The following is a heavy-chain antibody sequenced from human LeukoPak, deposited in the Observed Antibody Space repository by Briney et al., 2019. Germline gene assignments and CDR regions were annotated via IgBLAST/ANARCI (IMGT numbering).Heavy chain of an antibody. CDR2: INPQSGAT. CDR3: ASGAAGSGRYSAD. CDR1: GYTFTGFY. Sequence: ASVKVSCKASGYTFTGFYIHWVRQAPGQGLEWMAWINPQSGATNYAQKFQGRVTMTRDMSISTAYMDVTSLRSDDTAVYYCASGAAGSGRYSADWGHGTLVT. J-gene: IGHJ4*01. D-gene: IGHD2-15*01. V-gene: IGHV1-2*02.